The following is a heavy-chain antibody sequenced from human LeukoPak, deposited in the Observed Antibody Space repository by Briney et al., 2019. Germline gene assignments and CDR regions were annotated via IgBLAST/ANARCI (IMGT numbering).Heavy chain of an antibody. J-gene: IGHJ5*02. V-gene: IGHV3-74*01. Sequence: GGSLRLSCAASGFTFSNYWMHWVRQAPGKGLVWVSRINSDGGSTTYADSVKGRSIISRDNAKNTVYLQMYRLRAEDTAVYYCARDPRTYNYDSSGYYHNWFDPWGQGTLVTVSS. CDR3: ARDPRTYNYDSSGYYHNWFDP. CDR1: GFTFSNYW. CDR2: INSDGGST. D-gene: IGHD3-22*01.